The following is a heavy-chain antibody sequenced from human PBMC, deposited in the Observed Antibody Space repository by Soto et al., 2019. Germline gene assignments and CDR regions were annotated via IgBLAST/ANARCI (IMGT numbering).Heavy chain of an antibody. CDR2: IDPSDSYT. J-gene: IGHJ6*01. Sequence: PGESLKISCKGSGYSFTSYWISWVLQMPGKGQEWMGRIDPSDSYTNYSPSFQGHVTISADKSISTAYLQWSSLKASDTAMYYCARWDLMDSSSSPHYYGMAVWGQGTTVTASS. D-gene: IGHD6-6*01. CDR3: ARWDLMDSSSSPHYYGMAV. V-gene: IGHV5-10-1*01. CDR1: GYSFTSYW.